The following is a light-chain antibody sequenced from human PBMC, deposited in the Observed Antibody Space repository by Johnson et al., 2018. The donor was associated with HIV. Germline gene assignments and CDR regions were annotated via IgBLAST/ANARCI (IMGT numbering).Light chain of an antibody. CDR2: ENN. Sequence: QSVLTQPPSVSAAPGQKVTISCSGSSSNIGNNYVSWYQQLPGTAPKLPIYENNKRPSGIPDRFSGSKSGTSATLGITGLPKGDEADYYCGTWDSSLSARVFGTGTKVTVL. J-gene: IGLJ1*01. CDR1: SSNIGNNY. CDR3: GTWDSSLSARV. V-gene: IGLV1-51*02.